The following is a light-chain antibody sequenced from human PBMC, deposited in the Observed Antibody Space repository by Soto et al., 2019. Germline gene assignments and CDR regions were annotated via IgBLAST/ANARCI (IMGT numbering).Light chain of an antibody. J-gene: IGKJ2*01. CDR3: QQSYTTTRT. CDR2: VAS. V-gene: IGKV1-39*01. Sequence: DIQMTQSPSSLSASVGDRVTITCRASQAISNYLNWYQQKPGKAPKLRIYVASVLQSEVPARFSGSGSGTDVTLTISRLQPEDFATYYCQQSYTTTRTFGQGTRLDIQ. CDR1: QAISNY.